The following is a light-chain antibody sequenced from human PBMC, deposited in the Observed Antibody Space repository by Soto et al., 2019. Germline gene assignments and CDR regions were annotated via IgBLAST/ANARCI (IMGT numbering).Light chain of an antibody. CDR2: EVS. V-gene: IGLV2-14*01. J-gene: IGLJ1*01. CDR3: SSYTSSSTLGYV. Sequence: QSVLTQPASVSGCPGLSITISGTGTSSDVGGYNYVSWYQQHPGKAPKLMIYEVSNRPSGVSNRFSGSKSGNTASLTISGLQAEDEADYYCSSYTSSSTLGYVFGTGTKVTV. CDR1: SSDVGGYNY.